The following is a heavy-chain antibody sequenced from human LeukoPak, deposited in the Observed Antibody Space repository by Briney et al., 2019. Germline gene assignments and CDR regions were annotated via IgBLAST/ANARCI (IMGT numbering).Heavy chain of an antibody. J-gene: IGHJ4*02. V-gene: IGHV3-49*04. CDR3: TRDRGGAAGELLDY. Sequence: GRSLRLSCTASGFTFGDYAMSWVRQAPGKGLEWVGFIRSKAYGGTTEYAASVKGRFTISRDDSKSIAYLQMNSLKTEDTAVYYCTRDRGGAAGELLDYWGQGTLVTVSS. CDR2: IRSKAYGGTT. D-gene: IGHD3-10*01. CDR1: GFTFGDYA.